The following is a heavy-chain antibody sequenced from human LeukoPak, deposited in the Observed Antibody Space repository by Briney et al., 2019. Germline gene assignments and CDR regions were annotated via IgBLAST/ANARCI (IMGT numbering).Heavy chain of an antibody. J-gene: IGHJ5*02. Sequence: SETLSLTCTVSGGSISSYYWSWIRQPAGKGLEWIGRIYTSGSTNYNPSLKSRVTMSVDTSKNQFSLKLSSVTAADTAVYYCAREPAAVAAAGKALFDPWGQGTLVTVSS. CDR3: AREPAAVAAAGKALFDP. CDR2: IYTSGST. D-gene: IGHD6-13*01. V-gene: IGHV4-4*07. CDR1: GGSISSYY.